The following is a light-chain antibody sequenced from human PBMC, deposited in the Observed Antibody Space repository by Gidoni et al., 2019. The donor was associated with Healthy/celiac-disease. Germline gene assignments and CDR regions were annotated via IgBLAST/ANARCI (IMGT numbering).Light chain of an antibody. Sequence: EIVLTQSPATLSLSPGERATLSCRASQSVSSYLAWYQQKPGQAPRLLIYDASNRATGIPARFSGSGSGTDFTLTISSLEPEDFAGYYCQQRSNWPLTFXGXTKVEIK. J-gene: IGKJ4*01. V-gene: IGKV3-11*01. CDR2: DAS. CDR3: QQRSNWPLT. CDR1: QSVSSY.